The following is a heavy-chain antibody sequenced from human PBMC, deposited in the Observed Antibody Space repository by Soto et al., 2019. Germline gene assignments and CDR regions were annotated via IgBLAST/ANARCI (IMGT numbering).Heavy chain of an antibody. CDR2: IHYSGRT. CDR1: GGSITSGAYY. D-gene: IGHD3-22*01. J-gene: IGHJ5*02. CDR3: ARYYFDSSGYSNWFDP. Sequence: SETLSLTCAVSGGSITSGAYYWTWIRQHPGKGLEWIAYIHYSGRTYYNPSLKSRVTISVDTSNNQFSLKLSSVTAADTAVYYCARYYFDSSGYSNWFDPCGQGPLVTVSS. V-gene: IGHV4-31*11.